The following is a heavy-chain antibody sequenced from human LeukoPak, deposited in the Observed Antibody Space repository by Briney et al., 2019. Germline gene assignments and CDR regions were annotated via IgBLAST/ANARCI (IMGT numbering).Heavy chain of an antibody. CDR1: GFTVSSNY. CDR3: ASGSINYDTLTGYYGPAGYYYGMDV. D-gene: IGHD3-9*01. V-gene: IGHV3-53*04. CDR2: IYSGGST. Sequence: GGSLRLSCAASGFTVSSNYMSWVRQAPGKGLEWVSVIYSGGSTYYADSVKGRFTISRHNSKNTLYLQMNSLRAEDTAVYYCASGSINYDTLTGYYGPAGYYYGMDVWGQGTTVTVSS. J-gene: IGHJ6*02.